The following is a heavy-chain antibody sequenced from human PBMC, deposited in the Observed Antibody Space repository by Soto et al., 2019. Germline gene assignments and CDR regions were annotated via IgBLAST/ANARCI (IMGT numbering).Heavy chain of an antibody. V-gene: IGHV4-34*01. CDR3: ARDKITGLCDY. J-gene: IGHJ4*02. D-gene: IGHD2-8*02. CDR2: INHSGST. Sequence: QVQLQQWGAGLLKPSETLSLTCAVYGGSFSGYYWTWIRQPPGTGLEWIGEINHSGSTNYNPSLKSRVTISVDTSKNQFSLKLTSVTAADTAVYYCARDKITGLCDYWGQGTLVTVS. CDR1: GGSFSGYY.